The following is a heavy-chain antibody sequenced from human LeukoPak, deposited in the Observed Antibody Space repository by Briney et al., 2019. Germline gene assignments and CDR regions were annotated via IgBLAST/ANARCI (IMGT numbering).Heavy chain of an antibody. V-gene: IGHV3-49*04. CDR2: IRSKAYGGTT. CDR3: TRDPGQLVLRYFDY. Sequence: RPGGSLRLSCTASGFTFGDYAMSWVRQAPGKGLEWVGLIRSKAYGGTTEYAASVKGRFTISRDDSKSIAYLQMNSLKTEDTAVYYCTRDPGQLVLRYFDYWGQGTLVTVSS. CDR1: GFTFGDYA. D-gene: IGHD6-6*01. J-gene: IGHJ4*02.